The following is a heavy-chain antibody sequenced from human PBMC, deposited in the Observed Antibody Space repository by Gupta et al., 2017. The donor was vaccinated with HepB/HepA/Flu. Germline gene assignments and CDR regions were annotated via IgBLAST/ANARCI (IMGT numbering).Heavy chain of an antibody. D-gene: IGHD5-24*01. Sequence: EVQLVQSAAEVKKPGESLKSSCQGSGYTFTNDGRGWVRQMHGKGLEWMGIIYPGDSVTRYSPSFQGQVTISADKSITTAYLQWSSLKASDTAIYYCARVDTASRHGYTSYFDYWGQGTLVTVS. CDR3: ARVDTASRHGYTSYFDY. J-gene: IGHJ4*02. CDR2: IYPGDSVT. V-gene: IGHV5-51*01. CDR1: GYTFTNDG.